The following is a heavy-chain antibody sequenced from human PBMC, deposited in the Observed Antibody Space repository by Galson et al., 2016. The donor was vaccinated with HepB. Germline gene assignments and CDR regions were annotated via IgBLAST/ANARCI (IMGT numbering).Heavy chain of an antibody. CDR1: GYRSTNYW. CDR3: AGAHHCNTWFDY. V-gene: IGHV5-51*01. D-gene: IGHD1-14*01. CDR2: IYFGGFET. Sequence: QSGAEVKKPGESLKISCQAFGYRSTNYWIGWVRQMPGTGLEWLGLIYFGGFETRYSPSFQGRVIVSADRSINTAYRQWGSLEASDTAIYYCAGAHHCNTWFDYWGQGTLVTVSS. J-gene: IGHJ4*02.